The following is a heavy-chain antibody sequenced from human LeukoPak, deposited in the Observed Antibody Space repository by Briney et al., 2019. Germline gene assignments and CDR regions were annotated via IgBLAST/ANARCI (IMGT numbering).Heavy chain of an antibody. CDR3: ATEATSPDYNYYMDV. V-gene: IGHV1-24*01. CDR1: GYRLSELS. D-gene: IGHD2-2*01. Sequence: ASVKVSCKVSGYRLSELSMHWVRQAPGKGLEWMGGLDVEDDEPIYAQKFQGRVIMTEDTSTDTAYMELSSLGSEDTAVYYCATEATSPDYNYYMDVWGKGTTVTVSS. CDR2: LDVEDDEP. J-gene: IGHJ6*03.